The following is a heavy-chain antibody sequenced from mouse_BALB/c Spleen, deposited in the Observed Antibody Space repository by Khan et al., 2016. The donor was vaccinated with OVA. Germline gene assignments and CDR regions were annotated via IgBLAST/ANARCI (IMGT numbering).Heavy chain of an antibody. Sequence: EVKLLESGPGLVKPSQSLSLTCTVTGYSITSEYVWNWIRQFPGNKLEWMGYINYSGNTRFNPSLKSRTSITRATSKNQFFLQLNSVTTEDTATYYCARKDYYDYDPFPYWGQGTLVTVSA. D-gene: IGHD2-4*01. V-gene: IGHV3-2*02. CDR3: ARKDYYDYDPFPY. CDR2: INYSGNT. CDR1: GYSITSEYV. J-gene: IGHJ3*01.